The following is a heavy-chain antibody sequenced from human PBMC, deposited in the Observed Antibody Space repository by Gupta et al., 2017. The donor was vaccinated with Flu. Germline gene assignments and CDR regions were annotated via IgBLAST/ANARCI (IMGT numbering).Heavy chain of an antibody. CDR3: AKETVTLLYYYYGMDV. CDR1: GFTFSSYG. CDR2: ISYDGSNK. D-gene: IGHD4-17*01. J-gene: IGHJ6*02. V-gene: IGHV3-30*18. Sequence: QVQLVESGGGVVQPGRSLRLSCAASGFTFSSYGMHWVRQAPGKGLEWVAVISYDGSNKYYADSVKGRFTISRDNSKNTLYLQMNSLRAEDTAVYYCAKETVTLLYYYYGMDVWGQGTTVTVSS.